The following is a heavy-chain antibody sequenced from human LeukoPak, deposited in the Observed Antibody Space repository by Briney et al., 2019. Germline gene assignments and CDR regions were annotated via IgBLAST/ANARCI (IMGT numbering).Heavy chain of an antibody. Sequence: PSETLSLTCAVYGGSFSGYYWSWIRQPPGKGLEWIGEINHSGSTYYNPSLKSRVTISVDTSKNQFSLKLSSVTAADTAVYYCARGSRNYDFWTGKPKAFDYWGQGTLVTVSS. CDR3: ARGSRNYDFWTGKPKAFDY. CDR1: GGSFSGYY. CDR2: INHSGST. D-gene: IGHD3-3*01. V-gene: IGHV4-34*01. J-gene: IGHJ4*02.